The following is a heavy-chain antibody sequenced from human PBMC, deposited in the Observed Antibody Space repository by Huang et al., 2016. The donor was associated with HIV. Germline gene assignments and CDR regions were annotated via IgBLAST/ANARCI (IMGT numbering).Heavy chain of an antibody. CDR3: ARSAYGDLDY. J-gene: IGHJ4*02. D-gene: IGHD4-17*01. V-gene: IGHV1-8*02. CDR2: MNPNTGNT. Sequence: SGASVKVSCKASGYTFTNYDINWVRQAPGRGLEGMGWMNPNTGNTGFAQSFQGRVTMTRKTSITTGYMELTSLTSEDTAVYYCARSAYGDLDYWGLGTLVIVSS. CDR1: GYTFTNYD.